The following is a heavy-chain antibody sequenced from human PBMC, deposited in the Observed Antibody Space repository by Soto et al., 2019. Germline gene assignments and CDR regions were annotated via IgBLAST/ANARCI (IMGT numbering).Heavy chain of an antibody. J-gene: IGHJ4*02. Sequence: PGGSLRLSXAASGFTFSSYGMHWVRQAPGKGLEWVAVISYDGSNKYYADSVKGRFTISRDNSKNTLYLQMNSLRAEETAVYYCAKLSTLRPPDYWGQGTLVTAPQ. D-gene: IGHD3-16*01. V-gene: IGHV3-30*18. CDR1: GFTFSSYG. CDR3: AKLSTLRPPDY. CDR2: ISYDGSNK.